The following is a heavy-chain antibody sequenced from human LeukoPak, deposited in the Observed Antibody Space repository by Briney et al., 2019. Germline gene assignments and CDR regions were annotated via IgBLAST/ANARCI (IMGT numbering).Heavy chain of an antibody. Sequence: PSETLSLTCTVSGGSTSSYYWSWIRQPAGKGLEWIGRMYPNGGTNYNSSLKSRVTMSVDASKNQFSLKLSSVTAADSAVYYCARVPRYCSGGNCYSEYYFDYWGQGTLVTVSS. CDR1: GGSTSSYY. D-gene: IGHD2-15*01. CDR2: MYPNGGT. J-gene: IGHJ4*02. V-gene: IGHV4-4*07. CDR3: ARVPRYCSGGNCYSEYYFDY.